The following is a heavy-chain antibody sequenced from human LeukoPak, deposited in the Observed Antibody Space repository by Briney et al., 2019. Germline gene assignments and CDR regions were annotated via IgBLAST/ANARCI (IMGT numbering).Heavy chain of an antibody. CDR2: ISAYNGNT. D-gene: IGHD1-26*01. CDR1: GYTFTSYG. V-gene: IGHV1-18*01. J-gene: IGHJ3*02. Sequence: ASVKVSRKASGYTFTSYGISWVRQAPGQGLEWMGWISAYNGNTNYAQKLQGRVTMTTDTSTSTAYMELRSLRSDDTAVYYCARVRVRYSGSNDAFDIWGQGTMVTVSS. CDR3: ARVRVRYSGSNDAFDI.